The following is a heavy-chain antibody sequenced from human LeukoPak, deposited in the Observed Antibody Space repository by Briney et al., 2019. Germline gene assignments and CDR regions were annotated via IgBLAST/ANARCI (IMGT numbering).Heavy chain of an antibody. CDR3: ATAPEEWPPLYFHH. V-gene: IGHV1-24*01. D-gene: IGHD3-3*01. CDR2: FDPEDGET. Sequence: ASVRVSCKVSGYTLAKLSMLWVRPAPGKGLGWMGGFDPEDGETIYAQKFQGRVTMTEDTSTDTAYMDLSSLRSEDTAVYYCATAPEEWPPLYFHHRGQGTLVTVSS. J-gene: IGHJ1*01. CDR1: GYTLAKLS.